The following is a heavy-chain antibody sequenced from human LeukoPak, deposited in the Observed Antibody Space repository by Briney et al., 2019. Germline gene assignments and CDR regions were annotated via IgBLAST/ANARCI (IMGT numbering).Heavy chain of an antibody. V-gene: IGHV3-30*04. J-gene: IGHJ4*02. D-gene: IGHD6-13*01. CDR1: GFSFSDYA. CDR2: ISADGRDK. Sequence: GGSLRLSCVASGFSFSDYAMHWARQAPGKGLEWVAVISADGRDKYYIDSVRGRFTISRDNSKTTVFLQMDSLEVEDTAVYYCATPLTSKWSSSWYSGHFDYWGQGALVTVPS. CDR3: ATPLTSKWSSSWYSGHFDY.